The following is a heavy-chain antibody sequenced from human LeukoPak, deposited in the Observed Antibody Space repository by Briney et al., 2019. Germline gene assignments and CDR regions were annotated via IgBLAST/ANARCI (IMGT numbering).Heavy chain of an antibody. J-gene: IGHJ6*03. CDR3: ARARGDRYSGYDSPTDGYYYYMDV. Sequence: ASVKVSCKASGYTFTSYYMHWVRQAPGQGLEWMGIINPSGGSTSYAQKFQGRVTMTRDMSTSTVYMELSSLRSEDTAVYYCARARGDRYSGYDSPTDGYYYYMDVWGKGTTVTVSS. V-gene: IGHV1-46*01. D-gene: IGHD5-12*01. CDR2: INPSGGST. CDR1: GYTFTSYY.